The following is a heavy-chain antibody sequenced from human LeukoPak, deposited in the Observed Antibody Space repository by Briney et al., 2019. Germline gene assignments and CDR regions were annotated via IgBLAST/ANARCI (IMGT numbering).Heavy chain of an antibody. V-gene: IGHV3-48*03. Sequence: GGSLRLSCAASGFTFSSYEMNWVRQAPGKGLEWVSSISSSGRIIDYADSVKGRFTVSRDNAENSLYLQMNSLRVEDTAVYYCARVGYYYDSSGNYYVSSSFDYWGQGTLVTVSS. D-gene: IGHD3-22*01. CDR3: ARVGYYYDSSGNYYVSSSFDY. CDR2: ISSSGRII. CDR1: GFTFSSYE. J-gene: IGHJ4*02.